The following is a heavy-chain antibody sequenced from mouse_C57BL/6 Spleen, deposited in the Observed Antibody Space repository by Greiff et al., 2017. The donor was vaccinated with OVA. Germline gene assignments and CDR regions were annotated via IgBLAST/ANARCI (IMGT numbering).Heavy chain of an antibody. CDR2: IYPRSGST. Sequence: VKLQESGAELARPGASVKLSCKASGYTFTSYGISWVKQRPGQGLEWIGEIYPRSGSTYYNEKFKGKATLTADKSSSTAYMQLRSLTSEDSAVYFSGRVSFDYWGQGTTVTVSS. CDR1: GYTFTSYG. V-gene: IGHV1-81*01. CDR3: GRVSFDY. J-gene: IGHJ2*01.